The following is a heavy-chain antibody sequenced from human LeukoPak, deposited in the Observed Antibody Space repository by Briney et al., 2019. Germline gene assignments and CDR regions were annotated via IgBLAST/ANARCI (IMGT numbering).Heavy chain of an antibody. J-gene: IGHJ4*02. V-gene: IGHV3-13*04. CDR3: ARGGDRDY. Sequence: PGGSLRLSCAASGFTFSSYDMHWVRQVTGKRLEWVSAIGIAGDTYYLDSVKGRFTIFRENAKNSLYLQMNSLRAGDTAVYYCARGGDRDYWGQGTLVTVSS. CDR1: GFTFSSYD. CDR2: IGIAGDT.